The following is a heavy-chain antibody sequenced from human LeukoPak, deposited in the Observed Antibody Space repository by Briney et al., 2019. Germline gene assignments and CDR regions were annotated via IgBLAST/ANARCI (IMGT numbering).Heavy chain of an antibody. Sequence: SETLSLTCTVSGASISSSFWTWIRQSPGKGLEWLAYIYYTGSTNLNPSLKSRLTISVDTSKNQFSLRLSSVTAADTAIYYCARRMTVSATNWFDPWGQGTLVTVSS. CDR2: IYYTGST. CDR1: GASISSSF. V-gene: IGHV4-59*01. J-gene: IGHJ5*02. D-gene: IGHD5/OR15-5a*01. CDR3: ARRMTVSATNWFDP.